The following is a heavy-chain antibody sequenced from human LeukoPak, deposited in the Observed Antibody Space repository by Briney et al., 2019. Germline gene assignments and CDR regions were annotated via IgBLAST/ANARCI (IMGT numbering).Heavy chain of an antibody. J-gene: IGHJ4*02. CDR3: AKRSSQTYAPDY. CDR2: ISGSGGST. CDR1: GFTCSIYA. Sequence: WGSVSFSCAASGFTCSIYALSWVGQAPGKGLEWVSAISGSGGSTYYADSVKGRFTTSRDNFKSTLFLQMNSLRAEDTAVYYCAKRSSQTYAPDYWGEGKPVTVSS. D-gene: IGHD3-16*01. V-gene: IGHV3-23*01.